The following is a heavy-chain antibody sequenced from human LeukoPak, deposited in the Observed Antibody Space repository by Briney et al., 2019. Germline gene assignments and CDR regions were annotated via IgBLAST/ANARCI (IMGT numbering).Heavy chain of an antibody. CDR3: ARGTGSFYKDFYYGMDV. CDR2: IYCSGST. Sequence: SETLSLTCTVSGGSISSSSYYWGWIRQPPGKGLEWIGSIYCSGSTYYNPSLKSRVTISVDTSKNQFSLKLSSVTAADTAVYYCARGTGSFYKDFYYGMDVWGQGTPVTVSS. CDR1: GGSISSSSYY. D-gene: IGHD3-10*01. J-gene: IGHJ6*02. V-gene: IGHV4-39*01.